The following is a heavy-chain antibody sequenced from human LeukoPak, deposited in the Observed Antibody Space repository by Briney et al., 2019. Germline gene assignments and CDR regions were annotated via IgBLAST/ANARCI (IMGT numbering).Heavy chain of an antibody. J-gene: IGHJ5*02. CDR3: ARMVVAATPWWFDP. CDR1: GFTFSDYY. Sequence: GGSLRLSCSASGFTFSDYYMSWIRQAPGEGLEWVSYINSLSSTIYYADSVKGRFTISRDKAKNSLYLQMNSLRAEDTAVYYCARMVVAATPWWFDPWGQGTLVTVSS. V-gene: IGHV3-11*04. CDR2: INSLSSTI. D-gene: IGHD2-15*01.